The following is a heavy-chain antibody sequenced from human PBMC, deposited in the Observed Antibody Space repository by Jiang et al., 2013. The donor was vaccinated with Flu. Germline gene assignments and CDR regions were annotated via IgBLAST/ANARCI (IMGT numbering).Heavy chain of an antibody. V-gene: IGHV1-18*04. J-gene: IGHJ4*02. D-gene: IGHD2-2*01. Sequence: AEVKKPGASVKVSCKASGYSLTTYDLTWVRQAPGQGLEWMGWISAYNGHTNYAQNFQGRVTMTTDTSTNTAYMELRSLRSDDTAVYYCARRDRVKYHSDYWGQGTLVTVSS. CDR2: ISAYNGHT. CDR1: GYSLTTYD. CDR3: ARRDRVKYHSDY.